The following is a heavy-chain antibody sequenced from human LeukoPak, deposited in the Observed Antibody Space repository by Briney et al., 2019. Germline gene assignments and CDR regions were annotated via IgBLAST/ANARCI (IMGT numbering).Heavy chain of an antibody. CDR2: FYHGGST. CDR1: GYSISSGYY. Sequence: SETLSLTCTVSGYSISSGYYWGWIRHPPGKGLEWIGSFYHGGSTYYNPSLKSRVTISVDTSKNQFSLKLSSVTAADTAVYYCARAGSITLVRGVLYDYYYMDVWGKGTTVTVSS. D-gene: IGHD3-10*01. J-gene: IGHJ6*03. CDR3: ARAGSITLVRGVLYDYYYMDV. V-gene: IGHV4-38-2*02.